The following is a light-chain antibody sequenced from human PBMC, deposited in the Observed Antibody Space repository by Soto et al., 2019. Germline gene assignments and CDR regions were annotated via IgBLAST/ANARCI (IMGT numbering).Light chain of an antibody. Sequence: VVLTQSPATLSLSPGDRATLSCRASRHVYINALGWYQQKPGRTPTLLIYGASTRATDIPDRFSATGSGTDFSLTISGVEPEDSAVYYCQQYTTYSYSFGQGTKLEIK. CDR1: RHVYINA. CDR3: QQYTTYSYS. V-gene: IGKV3-20*01. CDR2: GAS. J-gene: IGKJ2*03.